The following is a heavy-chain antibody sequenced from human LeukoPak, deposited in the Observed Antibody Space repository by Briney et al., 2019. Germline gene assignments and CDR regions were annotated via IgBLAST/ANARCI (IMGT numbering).Heavy chain of an antibody. CDR1: GFTFNNFG. CDR2: IGYEGVHK. Sequence: GGSLRLSCAASGFTFNNFGMHWVRQAPGKGLEWVSFIGYEGVHKYYADSVKGQFTISKDNSKATLYLQTNSLRPEDTAVYYCAKDLHGGYSSDYWGQGTLVTVFS. J-gene: IGHJ4*02. V-gene: IGHV3-30*02. D-gene: IGHD4-23*01. CDR3: AKDLHGGYSSDY.